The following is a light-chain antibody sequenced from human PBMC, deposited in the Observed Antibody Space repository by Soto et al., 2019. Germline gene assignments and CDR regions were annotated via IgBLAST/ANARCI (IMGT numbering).Light chain of an antibody. CDR3: CSHAGSYTYV. CDR2: DVT. J-gene: IGLJ1*01. V-gene: IGLV2-11*01. CDR1: SSDVGGYNY. Sequence: QPVLTQPRSVSGSHGQSLSISCTETSSDVGGYNYVSWYQQYPGKVPKLMIYDVTKRPSGVPDRFSGSKSGNTASLTISGLQAEDEADYYCCSHAGSYTYVFGTGTKVTVL.